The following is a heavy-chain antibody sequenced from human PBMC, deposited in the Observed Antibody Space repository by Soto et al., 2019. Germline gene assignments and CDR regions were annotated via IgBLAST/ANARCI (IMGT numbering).Heavy chain of an antibody. CDR3: TRPVRPYTSAWYFGNAFDI. CDR2: IWYDGSKK. CDR1: GFTFSSYA. D-gene: IGHD6-19*01. V-gene: IGHV3-33*01. J-gene: IGHJ3*02. Sequence: GGSLRLSCAASGFTFSSYAMHWVRQAPGKGLEWVAVIWYDGSKKYYGDSVKGRFTISRDNSKNTLYLQMDSLRADDTAMFYCTRPVRPYTSAWYFGNAFDIWGQGTMVTVSS.